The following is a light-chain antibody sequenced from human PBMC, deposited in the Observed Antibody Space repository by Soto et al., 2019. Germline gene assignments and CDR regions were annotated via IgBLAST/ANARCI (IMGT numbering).Light chain of an antibody. CDR3: QQANSFPFT. CDR2: SAS. Sequence: DIQMTQSPSSVSASVGDRVTITCRASRGLSSWLAWYQQKPGRAPKLLIYSASTLQSGVPSRFSGSGSGTDFTLTIRSLQPEDFATYYCQQANSFPFTFGPGTTVDIK. V-gene: IGKV1-12*01. J-gene: IGKJ3*01. CDR1: RGLSSW.